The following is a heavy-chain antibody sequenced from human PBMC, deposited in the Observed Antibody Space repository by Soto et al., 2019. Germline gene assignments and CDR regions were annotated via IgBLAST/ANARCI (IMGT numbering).Heavy chain of an antibody. J-gene: IGHJ4*02. CDR3: ARATRYFGSFDS. CDR2: IYSGGST. D-gene: IGHD3-3*01. CDR1: GFSVSNSY. V-gene: IGHV3-53*01. Sequence: PGGSLRLSCAASGFSVSNSYMTWVRQAPGKGLEWVSIIYSGGSTYYSESVKGRTTISRDTSKNIVFLQVNSLRAEDTAVYFCARATRYFGSFDSWGQGTLVTVSS.